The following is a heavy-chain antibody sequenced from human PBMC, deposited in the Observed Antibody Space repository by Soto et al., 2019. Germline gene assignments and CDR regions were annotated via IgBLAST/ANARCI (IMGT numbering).Heavy chain of an antibody. CDR1: GFTFSSYW. CDR3: ARDVGGSYYYYYYGMDV. Sequence: GGSLRLSCAASGFTFSSYWMSWVRQAPGKGLEWVANIKQDGSEKYYVDSVKGRFTISRDNAKNSLYLQMNSLRAEDTAVYYCARDVGGSYYYYYYGMDVWGQGTTVTVSS. D-gene: IGHD1-26*01. V-gene: IGHV3-7*01. J-gene: IGHJ6*02. CDR2: IKQDGSEK.